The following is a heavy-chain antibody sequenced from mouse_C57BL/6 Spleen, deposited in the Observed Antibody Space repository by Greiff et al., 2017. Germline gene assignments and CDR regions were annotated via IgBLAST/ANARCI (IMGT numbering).Heavy chain of an antibody. Sequence: EVQLQESGPGLVKPSQSLSLTCSVTGYSITSGYYWNWIRQFPGNKLEWMGYISYDGSNNYNPSLKNRISITRDTSKNQFFLKLNSVTTEDTATYYCARDYNGSSGFAYWGQGTLVTVSA. CDR3: ARDYNGSSGFAY. D-gene: IGHD1-1*01. CDR2: ISYDGSN. V-gene: IGHV3-6*01. CDR1: GYSITSGYY. J-gene: IGHJ3*01.